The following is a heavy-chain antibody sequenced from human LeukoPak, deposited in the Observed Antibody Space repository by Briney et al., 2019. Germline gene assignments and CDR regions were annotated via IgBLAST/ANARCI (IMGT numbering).Heavy chain of an antibody. CDR1: GGSLSIYA. V-gene: IGHV1-69*05. J-gene: IGHJ5*02. Sequence: GASVKVSCKTSGGSLSIYAFNWVRQTPGQGLEWMGGIIPVLSTTNYAQKFQGRVTITTDESTNTAYMEMSSLTSEDTAVYFCANSSTTLNVFGPWGQGTLVTVSS. D-gene: IGHD2-2*01. CDR2: IIPVLSTT. CDR3: ANSSTTLNVFGP.